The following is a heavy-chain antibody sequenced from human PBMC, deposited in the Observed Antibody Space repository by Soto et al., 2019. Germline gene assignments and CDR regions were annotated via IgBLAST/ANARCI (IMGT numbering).Heavy chain of an antibody. J-gene: IGHJ4*02. CDR3: VFCSSSSSPFDY. D-gene: IGHD6-6*01. V-gene: IGHV5-51*01. CDR1: GYSFTSYW. Sequence: GESLKISCKGSGYSFTSYWIGWVRQMPGKGLEGMGIIYPCDSDTRYSPSFQGQVTISADKSISTAYLQWSSLKASDTAMYYCVFCSSSSSPFDYWGQGTLVTVSS. CDR2: IYPCDSDT.